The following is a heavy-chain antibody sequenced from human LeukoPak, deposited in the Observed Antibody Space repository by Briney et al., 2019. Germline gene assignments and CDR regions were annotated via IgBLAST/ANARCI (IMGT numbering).Heavy chain of an antibody. D-gene: IGHD3-16*01. Sequence: PSETLSLTCAVYGGSFSGYYWNWIRQPPGRGLEWIGEISQSGSTNYNPSLKSRITMSVDTSKNQFSLQLRSMTAADTAVYFCARATDDEFYLYYGMDVWGQGTTLTVSS. V-gene: IGHV4-34*01. CDR2: ISQSGST. CDR3: ARATDDEFYLYYGMDV. CDR1: GGSFSGYY. J-gene: IGHJ6*02.